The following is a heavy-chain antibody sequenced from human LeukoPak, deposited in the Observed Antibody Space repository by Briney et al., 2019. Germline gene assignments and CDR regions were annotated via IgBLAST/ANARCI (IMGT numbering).Heavy chain of an antibody. D-gene: IGHD3-22*01. CDR3: ARLSLSGDSSGYIDG. CDR2: IYFSGST. CDR1: GGSIRSSSCY. J-gene: IGHJ4*02. Sequence: SETLSLTCTVSGGSIRSSSCYWGWIRQPPGKGLEWIGSIYFSGSTYYNPSLKSRLTISVDTSKNQFSLKLSSVTDTAVYYCARLSLSGDSSGYIDGRGQGSLVTVSS. V-gene: IGHV4-39*01.